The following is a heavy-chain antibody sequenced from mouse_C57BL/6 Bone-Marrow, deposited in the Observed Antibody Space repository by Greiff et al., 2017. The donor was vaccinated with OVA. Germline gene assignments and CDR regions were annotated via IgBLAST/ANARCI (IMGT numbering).Heavy chain of an antibody. D-gene: IGHD2-3*01. V-gene: IGHV1-64*01. Sequence: QVQLQQPGAELVKPGASVKLSCKASGYNFTSYWMHWVKQRPGQGLEWIGMIHPNSGSTNYNEKFKSKATLTVDKSSSTAYMQLSSLTSEDSAVYYCARSRGFYDGSDYWGQGTTLTVSS. CDR3: ARSRGFYDGSDY. J-gene: IGHJ2*01. CDR2: IHPNSGST. CDR1: GYNFTSYW.